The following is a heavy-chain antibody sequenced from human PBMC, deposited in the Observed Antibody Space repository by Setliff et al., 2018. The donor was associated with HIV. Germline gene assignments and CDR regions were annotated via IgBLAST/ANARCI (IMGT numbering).Heavy chain of an antibody. D-gene: IGHD1-1*01. CDR2: MSHNGKT. CDR1: AYSISSGYY. J-gene: IGHJ4*02. CDR3: AQLGMVDDFDY. Sequence: SETLSLTCAVSAYSISSGYYWGWIRQPPGKGLEWIASMSHNGKTYYNPSLKSRVTISVDTSKNQISLKMNSVTAADTAVYHCAQLGMVDDFDYWGQGTLVTVSS. V-gene: IGHV4-38-2*01.